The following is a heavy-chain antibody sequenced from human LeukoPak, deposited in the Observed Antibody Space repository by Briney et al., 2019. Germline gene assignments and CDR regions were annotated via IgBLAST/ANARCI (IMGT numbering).Heavy chain of an antibody. CDR1: GYTFTSYY. V-gene: IGHV1-46*03. J-gene: IGHJ4*02. Sequence: ASVKVSCKASGYTFTSYYMHWVRQAPGQGLEWMGIINPSGGSTSYAQKFQGRVTMTRDTSTSTVYMELSNLRSEDTAVYYCASRDSSGYNLGYWGQGTLVTVSS. CDR3: ASRDSSGYNLGY. CDR2: INPSGGST. D-gene: IGHD3-22*01.